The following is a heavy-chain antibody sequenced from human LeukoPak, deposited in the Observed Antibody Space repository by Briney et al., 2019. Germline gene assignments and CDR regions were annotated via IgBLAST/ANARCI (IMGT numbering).Heavy chain of an antibody. CDR2: LSYSGST. D-gene: IGHD2-2*01. Sequence: SETLSLTCTVSGGDISRYYWSWIRQPPGKGLVWIGYLSYSGSTNYNPSLRSRVTISVDTSKNQFSLKLSSVTAADTAVYYCARESQRGYCSSTSCYDGYYYYYYMDVWGKGTTVTISS. CDR3: ARESQRGYCSSTSCYDGYYYYYYMDV. CDR1: GGDISRYY. J-gene: IGHJ6*03. V-gene: IGHV4-59*01.